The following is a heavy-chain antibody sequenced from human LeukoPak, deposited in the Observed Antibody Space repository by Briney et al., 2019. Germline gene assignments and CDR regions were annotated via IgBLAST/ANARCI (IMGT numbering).Heavy chain of an antibody. CDR1: GYTFTGYY. Sequence: ASVKVSCKASGYTFTGYYMHWVRQAPGQGLELMGWINPNSGGTNYAQKFQGRVTMTRDMSISTAYMELSRLRSDDTAVYYCARDQTAAGNPDYWGQGTLVTVSS. CDR2: INPNSGGT. D-gene: IGHD6-13*01. J-gene: IGHJ4*02. V-gene: IGHV1-2*02. CDR3: ARDQTAAGNPDY.